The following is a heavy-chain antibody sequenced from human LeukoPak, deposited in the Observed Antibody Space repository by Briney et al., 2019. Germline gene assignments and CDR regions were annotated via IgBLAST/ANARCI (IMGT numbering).Heavy chain of an antibody. V-gene: IGHV4-59*02. D-gene: IGHD1-1*01. CDR2: IHFSGGT. J-gene: IGHJ4*02. Sequence: PSETLSLNCTIAGGSGSGYCWRWIRQPPGKRLEWIAYIHFSGGTNYNPSLKSRVTISVDTSTNQFSLRLSSVTTADTAVYNCARTRLPRSVQRGTGLTTGGYFDYWGQGILVTVSS. CDR3: ARTRLPRSVQRGTGLTTGGYFDY. CDR1: GGSGSGYC.